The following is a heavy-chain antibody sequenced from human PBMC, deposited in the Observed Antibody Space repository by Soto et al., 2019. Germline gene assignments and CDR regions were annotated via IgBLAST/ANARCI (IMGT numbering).Heavy chain of an antibody. CDR2: MSHSGGT. CDR3: ARVERGTATTVVDAFDI. Sequence: QVQLQQWGAGLLKPSETLSLTCAVFGGSVNSGNYYWSWIRQPPGKGLEWIGEMSHSGGTHFNPSLKSRVTISVDTSKNQFSLKMRSVTAADTALYYCARVERGTATTVVDAFDICGPGTMVTVSS. V-gene: IGHV4-34*01. D-gene: IGHD1-1*01. CDR1: GGSVNSGNYY. J-gene: IGHJ3*02.